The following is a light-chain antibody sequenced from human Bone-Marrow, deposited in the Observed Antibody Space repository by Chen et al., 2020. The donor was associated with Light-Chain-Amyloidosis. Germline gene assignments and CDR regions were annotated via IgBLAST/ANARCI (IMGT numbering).Light chain of an antibody. CDR1: QDISNY. V-gene: IGKV1-33*01. CDR3: QQYDNLPLT. J-gene: IGKJ4*01. Sequence: DIQMTPSPSSLSASVGDSVTITCQASQDISNYLNWYQQKPGKAPKLLMYDASNLETGVPSRFSGSGSGTDFTFTISSLQPEDIATYYCQQYDNLPLTFGGGTKVEIK. CDR2: DAS.